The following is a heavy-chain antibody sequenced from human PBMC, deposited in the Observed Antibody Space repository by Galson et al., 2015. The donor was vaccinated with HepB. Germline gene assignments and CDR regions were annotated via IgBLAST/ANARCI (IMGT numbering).Heavy chain of an antibody. J-gene: IGHJ4*02. CDR1: GFTFSTYA. CDR2: ISNSGGST. V-gene: IGHV3-23*01. D-gene: IGHD4-17*01. CDR3: AKVNAVTTYIEAPFDS. Sequence: SLRLSCAASGFTFSTYAMGWVRQAPGKGLEWVSGISNSGGSTHYADSVKGRFTISRDNSKSTLYMQLNSLRVEETAVYYCAKVNAVTTYIEAPFDSWGQGTLVTVSS.